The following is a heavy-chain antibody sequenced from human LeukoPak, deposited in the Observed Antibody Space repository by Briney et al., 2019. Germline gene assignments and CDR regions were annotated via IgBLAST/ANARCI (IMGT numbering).Heavy chain of an antibody. D-gene: IGHD3-16*02. CDR1: GDSISSSSYY. V-gene: IGHV4-31*03. CDR3: AADQGVGVWGSYRRKDAFDI. J-gene: IGHJ3*02. Sequence: PSETLSLTCTVSGDSISSSSYYWSWIRQHPGKGLEWIGYIYYSGSTYYNQSLKSRVTISVDKSKNQFSLKLSSVTAADPAVYYCAADQGVGVWGSYRRKDAFDIWGQGTMVTVSS. CDR2: IYYSGST.